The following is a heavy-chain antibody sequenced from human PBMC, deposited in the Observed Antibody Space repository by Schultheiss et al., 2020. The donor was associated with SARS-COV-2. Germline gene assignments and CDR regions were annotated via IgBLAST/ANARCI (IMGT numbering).Heavy chain of an antibody. CDR3: ATGAIGNSGWSVPYYFYGMDV. D-gene: IGHD6-19*01. V-gene: IGHV4-31*03. CDR1: GGSINSGPYC. Sequence: LRLSCTVSGGSINSGPYCWSWIRQHPGKGLEWIGYIYYSGNTYYNPSLQSRVTISIDMSKNQFSLDLSSVTAADTAVYYCATGAIGNSGWSVPYYFYGMDVWGQGTTVTVSS. CDR2: IYYSGNT. J-gene: IGHJ6*02.